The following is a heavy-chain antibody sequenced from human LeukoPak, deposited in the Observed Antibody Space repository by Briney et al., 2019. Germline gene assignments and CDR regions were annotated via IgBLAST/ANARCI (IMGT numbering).Heavy chain of an antibody. V-gene: IGHV3-7*01. CDR3: ARATASNWFDP. Sequence: PGGSLRLSCAASGFTFSSYWMSWVRQAPGKGLEWVANIKQDVSEKYYVDSVKGRFTISRDNAKSSLYLQMNSLRAEDTAVYYCARATASNWFDPWGQGTLVSVSS. CDR2: IKQDVSEK. D-gene: IGHD2-21*01. CDR1: GFTFSSYW. J-gene: IGHJ5*02.